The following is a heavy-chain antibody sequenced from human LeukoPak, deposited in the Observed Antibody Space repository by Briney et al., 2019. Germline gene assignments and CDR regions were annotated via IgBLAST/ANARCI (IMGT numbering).Heavy chain of an antibody. Sequence: GGSLRLSCAASGFTFSSYAMSWVRQAPGKGLEWVPAISGSGGSTYYADSVKGRFTISRDNSKNTLYLQMNSLRAEDTAVYYCASRPYDILTGYYPPDYWGQGTLVTVSS. CDR1: GFTFSSYA. CDR2: ISGSGGST. CDR3: ASRPYDILTGYYPPDY. D-gene: IGHD3-9*01. J-gene: IGHJ4*02. V-gene: IGHV3-23*01.